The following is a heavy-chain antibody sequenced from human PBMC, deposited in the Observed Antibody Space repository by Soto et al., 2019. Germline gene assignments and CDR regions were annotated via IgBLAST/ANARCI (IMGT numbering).Heavy chain of an antibody. CDR3: ARSHPRVYCSGGSCYDYYYYGMDV. CDR2: LIPIFGTA. V-gene: IGHV1-69*01. CDR1: GGTFSSYA. D-gene: IGHD2-15*01. J-gene: IGHJ6*02. Sequence: QAQLVQSGAEVKKPGSSVKVSCKASGGTFSSYAISWVRQAPGQGLEWMGGLIPIFGTANYAQKFQGRVTITAEESTSTAYMELSSLRSEDTAVYYCARSHPRVYCSGGSCYDYYYYGMDVWGQGTTVTVSS.